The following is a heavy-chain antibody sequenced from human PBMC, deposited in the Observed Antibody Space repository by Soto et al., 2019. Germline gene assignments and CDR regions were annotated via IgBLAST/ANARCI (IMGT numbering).Heavy chain of an antibody. D-gene: IGHD6-19*01. J-gene: IGHJ4*02. CDR1: GFTFRDHW. V-gene: IGHV3-74*01. CDR3: ARGYSSGPDY. Sequence: GGSLRLSCAASGFTFRDHWMHWVRQAPGKGLVWVSRINSDGSTTTYADSVKGRFTISRDNAKSTLYLQLNSLRAEDTALYYCARGYSSGPDYWGQGTLVTVSA. CDR2: INSDGSTT.